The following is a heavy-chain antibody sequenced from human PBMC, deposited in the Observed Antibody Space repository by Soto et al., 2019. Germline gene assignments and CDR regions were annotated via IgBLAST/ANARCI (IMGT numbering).Heavy chain of an antibody. Sequence: PGGSLRLSCSASGFTFDNYAMSWVRQAPGKGLEWVSGISGSGVSTYYADSVKGRFTISRDNSKNTLFLQMNSLRAEDTAVYYCAKDPVQTTVTVFDHWGQGTLVTVS. D-gene: IGHD4-17*01. J-gene: IGHJ4*02. CDR1: GFTFDNYA. CDR3: AKDPVQTTVTVFDH. V-gene: IGHV3-23*01. CDR2: ISGSGVST.